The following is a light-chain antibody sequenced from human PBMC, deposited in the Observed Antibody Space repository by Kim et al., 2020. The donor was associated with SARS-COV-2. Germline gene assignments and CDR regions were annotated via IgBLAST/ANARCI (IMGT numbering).Light chain of an antibody. CDR1: QTVGSTF. V-gene: IGKV3-20*01. CDR3: QQYAFSPVT. J-gene: IGKJ1*01. Sequence: PGERATLSCRPSQTVGSTFLAWYQQKPGQAPRLLIYGASSRATGIPDRFSGSGSGTDYTLTISRLEAEDFAVYYCQQYAFSPVTFGQGTRLEI. CDR2: GAS.